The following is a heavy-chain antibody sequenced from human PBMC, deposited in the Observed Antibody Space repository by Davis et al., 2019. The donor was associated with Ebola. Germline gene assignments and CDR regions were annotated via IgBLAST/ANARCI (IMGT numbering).Heavy chain of an antibody. J-gene: IGHJ4*02. Sequence: LRLSCTVSGGSISSYYWSWIRQPPGKGLEWIGYIYYSGSTYYNPSLKSRVTISVDTSKNQFSLKLSSVTAADTAVYYCASGHYGDPFDYWGQGTLVTVSS. CDR1: GGSISSYY. V-gene: IGHV4-30-4*08. CDR2: IYYSGST. CDR3: ASGHYGDPFDY. D-gene: IGHD4-17*01.